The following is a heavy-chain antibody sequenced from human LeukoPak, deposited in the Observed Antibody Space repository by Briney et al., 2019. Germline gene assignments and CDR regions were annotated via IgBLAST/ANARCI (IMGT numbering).Heavy chain of an antibody. D-gene: IGHD3-9*01. CDR3: ARLRGRYCDWLPQYYFDY. J-gene: IGHJ4*02. V-gene: IGHV3-7*03. CDR2: IKQDGSEK. CDR1: GFTFSSYW. Sequence: SGGSLRLSCAASGFTFSSYWMSWVRQAPGKGLEWVADIKQDGSEKYYVDSVKGRFTISRDNAKNSLYLQMNSLRAEDTAVYYCARLRGRYCDWLPQYYFDYWGQGTLVTVSS.